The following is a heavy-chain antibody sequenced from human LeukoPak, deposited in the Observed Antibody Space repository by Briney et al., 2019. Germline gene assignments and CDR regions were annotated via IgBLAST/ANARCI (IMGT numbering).Heavy chain of an antibody. CDR3: ARVELRGIYYYYYMDV. CDR2: INHHSSEK. Sequence: GSLTLSCAASGFTFSSYWMSWVRQAPGKGLEWVANINHHSSEKYYVDSVKGRFTISRDNAKNSLYLQMNSLRAEDTAVYYCARVELRGIYYYYYMDVWGKGTT. V-gene: IGHV3-7*01. D-gene: IGHD3-10*01. J-gene: IGHJ6*03. CDR1: GFTFSSYW.